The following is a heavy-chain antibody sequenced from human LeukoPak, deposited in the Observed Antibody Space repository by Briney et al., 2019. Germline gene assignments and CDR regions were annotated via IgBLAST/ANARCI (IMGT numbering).Heavy chain of an antibody. Sequence: ASVKVSCKASGYTFYNYDISRVRQAPGQGLEWMGWISAYNGNTSYAQMVQGRVTMTTDTSTSTAYMELRTLRSDDTAVYYCARHGVAAAAFFDYWGQGTLVTVSS. D-gene: IGHD6-13*01. CDR1: GYTFYNYD. CDR2: ISAYNGNT. CDR3: ARHGVAAAAFFDY. V-gene: IGHV1-18*01. J-gene: IGHJ4*02.